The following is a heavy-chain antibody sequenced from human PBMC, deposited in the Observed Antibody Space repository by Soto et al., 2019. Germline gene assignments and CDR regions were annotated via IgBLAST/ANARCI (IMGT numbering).Heavy chain of an antibody. V-gene: IGHV5-51*01. D-gene: IGHD4-4*01. CDR1: GYSFTSYW. CDR3: ARDYSNPRYYYYYGMHV. Sequence: DSLKISCKGSGYSFTSYWIGWVRQMPGKGLEWMGIIYPGDSDTRYSPSFQGQVTISADKSISTAYLQWSSLKASDTAMYYCARDYSNPRYYYYYGMHVWGQGTTVTLS. CDR2: IYPGDSDT. J-gene: IGHJ6*02.